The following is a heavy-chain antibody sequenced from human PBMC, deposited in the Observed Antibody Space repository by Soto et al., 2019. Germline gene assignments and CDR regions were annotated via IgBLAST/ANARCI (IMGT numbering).Heavy chain of an antibody. D-gene: IGHD3-22*01. V-gene: IGHV2-5*02. Sequence: QITLKESGPPLVKPTQTLTLTCTFSGFSLSTSGVGVGWIRQPPGKALEWLALIYWDDDKRYSPSLKSRLTITKDTSKNRVVLTMTNMDPVDTATYYCAHGGGGYFFDYWGQGTLVTVSS. CDR1: GFSLSTSGVG. CDR2: IYWDDDK. J-gene: IGHJ4*02. CDR3: AHGGGGYFFDY.